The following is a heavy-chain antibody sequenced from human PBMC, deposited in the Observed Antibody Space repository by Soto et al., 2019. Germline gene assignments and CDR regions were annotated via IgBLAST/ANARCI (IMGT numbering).Heavy chain of an antibody. Sequence: QVQLVQSGAEVKKPGSSVKVSCKASGGTFSSYAISWVRQAPGQGLEWMGGIIPIFGTANYAQKFQGRVTITADEYTNTGYMELSSLRSEDTDVYYCARDRGLVRYCGGDCYRGYCDYWGQGTLVTVSS. CDR1: GGTFSSYA. J-gene: IGHJ4*02. CDR2: IIPIFGTA. CDR3: ARDRGLVRYCGGDCYRGYCDY. D-gene: IGHD2-21*02. V-gene: IGHV1-69*01.